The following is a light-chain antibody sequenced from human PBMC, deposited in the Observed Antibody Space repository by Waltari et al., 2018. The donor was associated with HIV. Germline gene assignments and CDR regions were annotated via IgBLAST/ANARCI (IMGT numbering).Light chain of an antibody. V-gene: IGLV1-47*01. J-gene: IGLJ3*02. Sequence: QSVVTQPPSASGTPGQRVVIFCSGSHSNIGCNSVNWYQQVPGAAPKILIYRDYQRFSGVPDRFSGSKSATSAALAISELRSEDEADYYCAVWDDSLRGGVFGGGTKLTVL. CDR1: HSNIGCNS. CDR3: AVWDDSLRGGV. CDR2: RDY.